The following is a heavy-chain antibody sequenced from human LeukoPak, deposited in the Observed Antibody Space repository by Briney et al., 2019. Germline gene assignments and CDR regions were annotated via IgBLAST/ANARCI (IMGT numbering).Heavy chain of an antibody. CDR3: ARVAHYGDYN. CDR1: GGSISTYY. D-gene: IGHD4-17*01. CDR2: VYTSGSA. J-gene: IGHJ4*02. V-gene: IGHV4-4*07. Sequence: SETLSLTCTVSGGSISTYYWSWIRQPAGEGLEWIGRVYTSGSANYNPSLKSRVTMSVDTSKNQFSLKLSSVAAADTAVYYCARVAHYGDYNWGQGTLVTVSS.